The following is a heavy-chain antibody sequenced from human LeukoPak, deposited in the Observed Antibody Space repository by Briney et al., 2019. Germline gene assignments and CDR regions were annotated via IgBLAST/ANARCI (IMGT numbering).Heavy chain of an antibody. CDR3: ARRGITISGVLVYHYSALDV. CDR2: IKEEGSEK. J-gene: IGHJ6*02. D-gene: IGHD3-3*01. CDR1: GFTFSSHW. V-gene: IGHV3-7*01. Sequence: GGSLRLSCAGSGFTFSSHWMKWVRQAPGKGVEWVASIKEEGSEKHYVDSVSGRFTISRDTAKTSLHLQMSSLRAEDTAVYYCARRGITISGVLVYHYSALDVWGQGTTVTVSS.